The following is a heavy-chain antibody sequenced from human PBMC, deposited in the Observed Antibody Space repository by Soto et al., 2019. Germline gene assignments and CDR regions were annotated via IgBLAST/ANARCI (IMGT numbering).Heavy chain of an antibody. J-gene: IGHJ4*02. Sequence: QVPLVQSGAEVKKPGSSVKVSCKASGGTFSSYAISWVRQAPGQGLEWMGGIIPIFGTANYAQKFQGRVTITADESTSTAYMELSSLRSEDTAVYYCAREGDSGSSGEYYFDYWGQGTLVTVSS. CDR3: AREGDSGSSGEYYFDY. CDR1: GGTFSSYA. V-gene: IGHV1-69*01. CDR2: IIPIFGTA. D-gene: IGHD1-26*01.